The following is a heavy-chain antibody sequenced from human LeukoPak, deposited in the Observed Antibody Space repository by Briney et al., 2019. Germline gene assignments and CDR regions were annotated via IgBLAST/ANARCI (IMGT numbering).Heavy chain of an antibody. CDR3: ASTSGRVYYYMDV. J-gene: IGHJ6*03. D-gene: IGHD3-10*01. CDR1: GYRFTSYW. Sequence: GGSLKTPRKSSGYRFTSYWIGWLRQIPGKGWEGLESIYPGDSDTRYSPSFQGQVTISADKSISTAYLQLSSLKASDTAMYYCASTSGRVYYYMDVWGKGTTVTVSS. V-gene: IGHV5-51*01. CDR2: IYPGDSDT.